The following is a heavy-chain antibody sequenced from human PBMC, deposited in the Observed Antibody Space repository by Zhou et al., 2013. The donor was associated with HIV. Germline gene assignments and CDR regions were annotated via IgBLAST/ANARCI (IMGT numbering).Heavy chain of an antibody. V-gene: IGHV4-34*01. CDR3: ARLGIAAGSS. CDR2: INHSGST. J-gene: IGHJ3*01. D-gene: IGHD6-13*01. CDR1: GGSFSGYF. Sequence: QVQLQQWGAGLLKPSETLSLTCAVSGGSFSGYFWSWIRQPPGKGLEWIGDINHSGSTNYNPSLKSRVTISVDTSKNQFPLKLSSVTAADTAVYYCARLGIAAGSSWGQPGXWSPSLQ.